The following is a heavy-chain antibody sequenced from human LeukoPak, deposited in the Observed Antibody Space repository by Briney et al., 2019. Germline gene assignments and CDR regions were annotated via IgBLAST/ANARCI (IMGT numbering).Heavy chain of an antibody. CDR3: ARVAYYDFWSGGLYYYYYMDV. D-gene: IGHD3-3*01. J-gene: IGHJ6*03. CDR1: GGSISSHY. V-gene: IGHV4-59*11. CDR2: IYDSGST. Sequence: SETLSLTCTVSGGSISSHYWSWIRQPPGKGLEWIGYIYDSGSTNYNPSLKSRVTISVDTSKNQFSLKLSSVTAADTAVYYCARVAYYDFWSGGLYYYYYMDVWGKGTTVTVSS.